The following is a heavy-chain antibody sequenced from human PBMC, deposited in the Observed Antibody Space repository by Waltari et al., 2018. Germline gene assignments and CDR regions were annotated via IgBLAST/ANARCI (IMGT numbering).Heavy chain of an antibody. CDR3: ARVFWTSASSGVSFLDP. CDR2: IYISGST. CDR1: GGSISRYY. J-gene: IGHJ5*02. D-gene: IGHD3-3*01. V-gene: IGHV4-4*07. Sequence: QVQLQESGPGLVKPSETLSLTCTVPGGSISRYYWSWIRQPAGKGLDWIGRIYISGSTNYNPSLKSRVTMSLDTSKNHFSLTLSSVTAADTAVYYCARVFWTSASSGVSFLDPWGQGTLVTVSS.